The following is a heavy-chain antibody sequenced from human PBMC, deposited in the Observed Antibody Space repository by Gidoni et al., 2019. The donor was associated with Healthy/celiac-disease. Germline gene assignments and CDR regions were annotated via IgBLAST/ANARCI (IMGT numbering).Heavy chain of an antibody. V-gene: IGHV3-30*18. Sequence: QVQLVESGGGVVQPGRSLRLSFAASGFTFSSYGMHWVSQAPGKGLEWVAVIAYDGSNKYYADSVKGRFTISRDNSKNTLYLQMNSLRAEDTAVYYCAKAYYGMDVWGQGTTVTVSS. CDR3: AKAYYGMDV. CDR1: GFTFSSYG. J-gene: IGHJ6*02. CDR2: IAYDGSNK.